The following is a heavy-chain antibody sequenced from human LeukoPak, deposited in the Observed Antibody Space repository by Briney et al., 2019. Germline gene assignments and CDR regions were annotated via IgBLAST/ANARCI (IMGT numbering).Heavy chain of an antibody. Sequence: GGSLRLSCAASGFTFSSYSMNWVSQAPGKGREWVSYISSSSSTIYYAESVKGRFNISRDNAKNSLYLQMNSLRAEDTAVYYCARDSSGYHDNWFDPWGQGTLVTVSS. D-gene: IGHD3-22*01. CDR1: GFTFSSYS. V-gene: IGHV3-48*01. CDR3: ARDSSGYHDNWFDP. J-gene: IGHJ5*02. CDR2: ISSSSSTI.